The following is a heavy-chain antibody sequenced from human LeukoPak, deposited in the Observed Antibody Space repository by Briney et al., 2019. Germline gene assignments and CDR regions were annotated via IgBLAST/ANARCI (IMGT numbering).Heavy chain of an antibody. CDR1: GYTFTNYG. Sequence: ASVKVACKTSGYTFTNYGMRWVRQAPRQSPEWMGWINTGNGNTKSSQKFQDRVTLTRDTSASTAYMELNSLSSEDTAVYYCARVPLDDASRHYYPHWGQGTLVTVSS. J-gene: IGHJ1*01. V-gene: IGHV1-3*04. D-gene: IGHD3-10*01. CDR3: ARVPLDDASRHYYPH. CDR2: INTGNGNT.